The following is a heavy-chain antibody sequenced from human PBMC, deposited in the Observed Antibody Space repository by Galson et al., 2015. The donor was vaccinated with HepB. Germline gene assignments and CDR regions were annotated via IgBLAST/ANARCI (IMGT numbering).Heavy chain of an antibody. V-gene: IGHV7-4-1*02. CDR2: INTNNGNP. CDR3: ARDLGPMWGFLRLPFDS. CDR1: GNSFNYYA. Sequence: SVKVSCKASGNSFNYYAINWVRQAPGQGLEWMGWINTNNGNPTYAQDFAGRFVFSLDTSVSTTCLQISGLKTEDTAVYYCARDLGPMWGFLRLPFDSRGQGTLVTVSS. J-gene: IGHJ4*02. D-gene: IGHD2-21*01.